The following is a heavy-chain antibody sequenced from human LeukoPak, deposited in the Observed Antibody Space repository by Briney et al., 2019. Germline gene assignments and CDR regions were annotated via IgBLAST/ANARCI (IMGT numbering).Heavy chain of an antibody. CDR3: ARFNKRGYSYGGYYYYGMDV. J-gene: IGHJ6*02. CDR2: INHSGST. V-gene: IGHV4-34*01. CDR1: GGSFSGYY. Sequence: SETLSLTCAVYGGSFSGYYWSWIRQPPGKGLEWIGEINHSGSTNYNPSLKSRVTISVDTSKNQFSLKLSSVTAADTAVYYCARFNKRGYSYGGYYYYGMDVWGQGTTVIVSS. D-gene: IGHD5-18*01.